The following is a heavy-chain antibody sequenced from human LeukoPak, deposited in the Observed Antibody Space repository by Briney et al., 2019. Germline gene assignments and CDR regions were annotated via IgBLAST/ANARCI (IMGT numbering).Heavy chain of an antibody. D-gene: IGHD3-10*01. V-gene: IGHV3-21*01. CDR3: ANYYGSGSFDY. CDR2: ISSSSSYI. CDR1: GFTFSSYS. Sequence: GGSLRLSCAASGFTFSSYSMDWVRQAPGKGLEWVSSISSSSSYIYYADSVKGRFTISRDNAKNSLYLQMNSLRAEDTAVYYCANYYGSGSFDYWGQGTLVTVSS. J-gene: IGHJ4*02.